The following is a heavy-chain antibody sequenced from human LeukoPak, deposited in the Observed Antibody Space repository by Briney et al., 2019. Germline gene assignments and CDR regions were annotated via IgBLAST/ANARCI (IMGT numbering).Heavy chain of an antibody. CDR2: ISSSGSTK. CDR3: ARMGTMSDAFDI. D-gene: IGHD3-22*01. Sequence: PGGSLRLSCAASGFTFSDYYMSWIRQAPGKGLEWVSYISSSGSTKYYADSVKGRFTIPRDNAKNSLYLQMNSLRADDTAVYYCARMGTMSDAFDIWGQGTMVTVSS. J-gene: IGHJ3*02. CDR1: GFTFSDYY. V-gene: IGHV3-11*01.